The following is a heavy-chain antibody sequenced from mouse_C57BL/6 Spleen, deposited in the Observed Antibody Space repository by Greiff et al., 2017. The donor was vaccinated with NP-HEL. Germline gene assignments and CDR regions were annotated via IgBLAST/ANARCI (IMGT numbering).Heavy chain of an antibody. CDR2: IDPNSGGT. J-gene: IGHJ1*03. CDR1: GYTFTSYW. CDR3: ARDRELRYWYFDV. Sequence: VQLKESGAELVKPGASVKLSCKASGYTFTSYWMHWVKQRPGRGLEWIGRIDPNSGGTKYNEKFKSKATLTVDKPSSTAYMQLSSLTSEDSAVYYCARDRELRYWYFDVWGTGTTVTVSS. D-gene: IGHD2-4*01. V-gene: IGHV1-72*01.